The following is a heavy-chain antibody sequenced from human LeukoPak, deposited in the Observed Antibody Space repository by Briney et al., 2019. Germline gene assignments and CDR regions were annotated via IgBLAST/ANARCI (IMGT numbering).Heavy chain of an antibody. V-gene: IGHV5-51*01. Sequence: GESLKISCEGSGYSFTSYWIGWVRQMPGKGLEWMGIIYPDDSDTRYSPSFEGQVIISVDKSISTAYLQWSSLKASDTATYYCERHGHCTNGVCYSNYYYYMDVWGKGTTVTVS. J-gene: IGHJ6*03. CDR1: GYSFTSYW. CDR3: ERHGHCTNGVCYSNYYYYMDV. CDR2: IYPDDSDT. D-gene: IGHD2-8*01.